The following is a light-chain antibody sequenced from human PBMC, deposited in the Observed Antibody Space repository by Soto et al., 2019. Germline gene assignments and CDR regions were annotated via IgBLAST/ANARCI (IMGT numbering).Light chain of an antibody. CDR1: SSDVGGYNF. CDR2: EVS. J-gene: IGLJ1*01. Sequence: QSVLTQPASVSGSPGQSITISCTGTSSDVGGYNFVSWYQQHPGRAPKLLIYEVSRRPSGVSSRFSGSKSGNTASLTISGLQAEDEADYYCSSYTKSSTRVFGNGTKVTV. V-gene: IGLV2-14*01. CDR3: SSYTKSSTRV.